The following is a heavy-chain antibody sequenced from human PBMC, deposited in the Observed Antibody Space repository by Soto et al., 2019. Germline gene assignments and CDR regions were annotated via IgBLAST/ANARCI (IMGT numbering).Heavy chain of an antibody. CDR3: ARGGLQHALDV. D-gene: IGHD6-13*01. CDR1: GFTFSNYW. J-gene: IGHJ6*02. Sequence: EVQLVESGGGLVQPGGSLRLSCAASGFTFSNYWMYWVRQAPGKGLVWVSRVNNDGTDTTHADSVKGRFTISRDNAENTLYLQMNSLRAEKTAVYYCARGGLQHALDVWGQGSTVTVSS. CDR2: VNNDGTDT. V-gene: IGHV3-74*03.